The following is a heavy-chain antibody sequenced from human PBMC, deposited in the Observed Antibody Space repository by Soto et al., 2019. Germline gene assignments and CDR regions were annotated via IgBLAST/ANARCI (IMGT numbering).Heavy chain of an antibody. CDR2: ISGSGGST. CDR1: GFNFSSYA. V-gene: IGHV3-23*01. D-gene: IGHD3-22*01. CDR3: AKGIYYYDSSVWFRRDWGRDGMDV. Sequence: PGGSLRLSCAASGFNFSSYAMSWVRQAPGKGLEWVSAISGSGGSTYYADSVKGRFTISRDNSKNTLYLQMNSLGAEDTAVYYCAKGIYYYDSSVWFRRDWGRDGMDVWGQGTTVTVSS. J-gene: IGHJ6*02.